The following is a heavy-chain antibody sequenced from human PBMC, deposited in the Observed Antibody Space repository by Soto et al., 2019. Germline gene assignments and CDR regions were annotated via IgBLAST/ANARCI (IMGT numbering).Heavy chain of an antibody. V-gene: IGHV4-31*03. CDR1: GGSISSGGYY. Sequence: PSETLSLTCTVSGGSISSGGYYWSWIRQHPGKGLEWIGYIYYSGSTYYNPSLKSRVTISVDTSKNQFSLKLSSVTAADTAVYYCARADIVVVPAARVVDYSYGMDVWGQGTTVTVSS. D-gene: IGHD2-2*01. CDR2: IYYSGST. J-gene: IGHJ6*02. CDR3: ARADIVVVPAARVVDYSYGMDV.